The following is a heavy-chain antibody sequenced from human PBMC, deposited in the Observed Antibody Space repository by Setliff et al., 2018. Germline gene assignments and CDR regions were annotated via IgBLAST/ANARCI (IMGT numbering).Heavy chain of an antibody. CDR1: GGSIDSHY. J-gene: IGHJ3*02. CDR2: IYYSGNT. V-gene: IGHV4-59*11. CDR3: ARGKTFFGAFIRAFDI. D-gene: IGHD3-3*01. Sequence: KASETLSLTCSVSGGSIDSHYWSWIRQLPGKGLEWIGSIYYSGNTNYNPSLKSRVTISIDTSKNQFSLKLSSVTAADTAVYHCARGKTFFGAFIRAFDIWGQGRMVTVSS.